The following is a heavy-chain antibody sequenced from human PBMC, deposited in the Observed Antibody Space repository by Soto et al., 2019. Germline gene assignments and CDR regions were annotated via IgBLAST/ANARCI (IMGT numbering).Heavy chain of an antibody. CDR1: GYTFTSYY. V-gene: IGHV1-2*04. Sequence: ASVKVSCKASGYTFTSYYMHWVRQAPGQGLEWMGWINPNSGGTNYAQKFQGWVTMTRDTSISTAYMELSRLRSDDTAVYYCASSSSGDYYYGMDVWGQGTTVTVSS. D-gene: IGHD6-6*01. J-gene: IGHJ6*02. CDR2: INPNSGGT. CDR3: ASSSSGDYYYGMDV.